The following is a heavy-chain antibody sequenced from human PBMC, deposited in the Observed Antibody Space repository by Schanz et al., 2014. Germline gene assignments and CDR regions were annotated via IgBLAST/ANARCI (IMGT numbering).Heavy chain of an antibody. Sequence: QVQLQESGPGLVKPSQTLSLTCTVSGGSIRSGTYYWSWIRQPAGKALEWVGRVFPNGITNYNPSLKSRVTISLDTSKTHFSLTLTSRTAADTAVYYCARDSLRGATGGYGMDVWGQGTTVTVSS. CDR3: ARDSLRGATGGYGMDV. CDR2: VFPNGIT. CDR1: GGSIRSGTYY. V-gene: IGHV4-61*02. D-gene: IGHD2-8*02. J-gene: IGHJ6*02.